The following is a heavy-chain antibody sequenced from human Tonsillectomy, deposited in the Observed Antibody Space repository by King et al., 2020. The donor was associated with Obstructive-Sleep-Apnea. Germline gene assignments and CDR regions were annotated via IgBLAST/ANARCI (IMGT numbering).Heavy chain of an antibody. D-gene: IGHD1-14*01. CDR1: GYTFTSFD. CDR3: ARGSRTFDI. Sequence: VQLVESGAEVKKPGASVKVSCKASGYTFTSFDIIWVRQATGQGLEWMGWMNPNSGNKGYAQKFKGRVIMTRNTSINTAYMELSSLRSEDTAIYYCARGSRTFDIWGQGTVVTVSS. CDR2: MNPNSGNK. J-gene: IGHJ3*02. V-gene: IGHV1-8*02.